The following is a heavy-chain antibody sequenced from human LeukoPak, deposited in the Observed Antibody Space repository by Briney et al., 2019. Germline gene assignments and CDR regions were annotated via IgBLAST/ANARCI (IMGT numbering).Heavy chain of an antibody. J-gene: IGHJ4*02. CDR1: GFTFSDYY. CDR3: ARVISWGPFDY. CDR2: ISSSGSTI. D-gene: IGHD6-13*01. Sequence: RGSLRLSCAASGFTFSDYYMSWIRQAPGKRLEWVSYISSSGSTIYYADSVKGRFTISRDNAKNSLYLQMNSLRAEDTAVYYCARVISWGPFDYWGQGTLVTVPS. V-gene: IGHV3-11*01.